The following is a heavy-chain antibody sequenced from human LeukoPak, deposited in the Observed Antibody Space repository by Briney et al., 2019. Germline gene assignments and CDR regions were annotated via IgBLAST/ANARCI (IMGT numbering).Heavy chain of an antibody. J-gene: IGHJ6*02. CDR1: GFTFSNYG. Sequence: GGSLRLSCTTSGFTFSNYGMHWVRQAPGKGLEWVAVISYDGSNKYYADSVKGRFAISRDNSKNTLYLQMNSLRAEDTAVYYCARDQEITMKQRALPYYYYYGMDVWGQGTTVTVSS. CDR3: ARDQEITMKQRALPYYYYYGMDV. V-gene: IGHV3-30*03. CDR2: ISYDGSNK. D-gene: IGHD3-22*01.